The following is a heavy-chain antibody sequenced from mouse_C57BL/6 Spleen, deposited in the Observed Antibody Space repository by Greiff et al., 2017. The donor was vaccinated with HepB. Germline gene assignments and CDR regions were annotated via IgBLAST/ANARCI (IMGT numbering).Heavy chain of an antibody. CDR2: IDPEDGDT. V-gene: IGHV14-1*01. D-gene: IGHD1-1*01. Sequence: VQLQQSGAELVRPGASVKLSCTASGFNFNDYYMHWVKQRPEQGLEWIGRIDPEDGDTEYAPKFQGKATLTADTSSNTAYLQLSSLTSEDTAVYYCATECITTVRFADWGQGTMVTVAA. J-gene: IGHJ3*01. CDR1: GFNFNDYY. CDR3: ATECITTVRFAD.